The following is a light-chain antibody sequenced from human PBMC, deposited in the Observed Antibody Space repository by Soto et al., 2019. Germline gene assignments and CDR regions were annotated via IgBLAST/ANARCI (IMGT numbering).Light chain of an antibody. CDR2: KAS. V-gene: IGKV1-5*03. CDR3: QQYNTYPLT. J-gene: IGKJ4*01. Sequence: DTQMTQSPSTLSASVGDRVTITCRASQSISTWLAWYQQKAGKAPKLLIYKASSLEGGVPSRFSGSGSGTEFNITISSLQPDDFATYYCQQYNTYPLTFGGGTTVDIK. CDR1: QSISTW.